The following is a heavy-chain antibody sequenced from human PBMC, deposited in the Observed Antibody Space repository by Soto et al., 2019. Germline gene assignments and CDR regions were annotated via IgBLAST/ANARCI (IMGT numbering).Heavy chain of an antibody. CDR2: IYYSGST. D-gene: IGHD3-10*01. CDR3: ARRYGDYFDY. CDR1: GGSISNYY. V-gene: IGHV4-59*08. J-gene: IGHJ4*02. Sequence: SETLSLTCTVSGGSISNYYWSWIRQPPGKGLEWIGYIYYSGSTNYNPSLKSRVTISVDTSKNQLSLKLSSVTAADTAVYYCARRYGDYFDYWGQGTLVTVSS.